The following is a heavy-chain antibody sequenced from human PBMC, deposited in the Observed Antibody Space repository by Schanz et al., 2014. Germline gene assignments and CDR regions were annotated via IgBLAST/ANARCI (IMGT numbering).Heavy chain of an antibody. J-gene: IGHJ6*02. Sequence: GHLSESGGGLVQPGGSLRLSCAAYGFTLSSYAMHWVRQAPGKGLEWVAVIWNNGVTKYYADSVRGRFTISRDNSKNTLYLQMNSLRADDTAVFYCAKGMGYCSGGTCYDYYYYGLDVWGQGTTVTVSS. CDR2: IWNNGVTK. CDR3: AKGMGYCSGGTCYDYYYYGLDV. D-gene: IGHD2-15*01. CDR1: GFTLSSYA. V-gene: IGHV3-33*03.